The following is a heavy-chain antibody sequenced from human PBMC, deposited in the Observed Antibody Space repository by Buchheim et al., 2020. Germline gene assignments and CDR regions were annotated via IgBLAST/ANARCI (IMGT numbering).Heavy chain of an antibody. CDR2: IRYDGGNK. Sequence: QVQLVESGGGVVQPGRSLRLSCAASGFTFSSXGMHWVRQAPGKGREWVAFIRYDGGNKYYADSVKGRFXISRENIKKTLDLLMNSLRAEDTAVYYCAKDQVPYYYYGMDVWGQGTT. J-gene: IGHJ6*02. V-gene: IGHV3-30*02. CDR3: AKDQVPYYYYGMDV. CDR1: GFTFSSXG.